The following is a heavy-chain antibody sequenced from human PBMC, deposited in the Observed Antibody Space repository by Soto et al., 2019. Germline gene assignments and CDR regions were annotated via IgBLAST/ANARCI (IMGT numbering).Heavy chain of an antibody. V-gene: IGHV1-45*02. CDR2: ITPFNGNT. D-gene: IGHD3-22*01. J-gene: IGHJ4*02. CDR1: GHPFAYVS. Sequence: QMQLVHSGAEVEESVLSVEVFYRVWGHPFAYVSVLWVRQARARALEWMGWITPFNGNTKYAQKFQDRVTFTGDTSLNTAYMELSSLRSDDTAMFYCASGRYDASGYFDYWGQGTLVTVSS. CDR3: ASGRYDASGYFDY.